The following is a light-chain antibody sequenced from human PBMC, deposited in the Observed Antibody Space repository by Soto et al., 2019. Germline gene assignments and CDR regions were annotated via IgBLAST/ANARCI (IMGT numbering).Light chain of an antibody. V-gene: IGKV3-15*01. J-gene: IGKJ4*01. Sequence: EIVMTQSPATLSVSPGERATLSCRASQSVSSNLAWYQLKPGQAPRLLIYDTSTRATGIPARFSGSGSGTEFTLTISSLQSEDFAVYYCQQYNNWLTFGGGTKVDIK. CDR2: DTS. CDR1: QSVSSN. CDR3: QQYNNWLT.